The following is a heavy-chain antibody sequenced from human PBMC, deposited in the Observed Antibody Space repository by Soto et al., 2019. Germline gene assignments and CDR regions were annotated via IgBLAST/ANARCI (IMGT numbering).Heavy chain of an antibody. CDR3: AGGNFRY. Sequence: ASVKVSCKASGYNFTTFDIYWVRQATGHGLEWMGWMNPNSGNTGYAQELRGRVTMTRNTSNTRAYMELTSLTSDDTGVYYCAGGNFRYWGQGTLVTVSS. V-gene: IGHV1-8*02. CDR2: MNPNSGNT. J-gene: IGHJ4*02. CDR1: GYNFTTFD.